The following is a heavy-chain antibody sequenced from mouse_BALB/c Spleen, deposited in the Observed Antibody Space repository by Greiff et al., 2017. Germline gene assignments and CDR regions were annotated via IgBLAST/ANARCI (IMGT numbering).Heavy chain of an antibody. V-gene: IGHV14-1*02. J-gene: IGHJ3*01. D-gene: IGHD2-10*02. CDR3: ARFSYGNYVAWFAY. Sequence: VHVKQSGAELVRPGALVKLSCKASGFNIKDYYMHWVKQRPEQGLEWIGWIDPENGNTIYDPKFQGKASITADTSSNTAYLQLSSLTSEDTAVYYCARFSYGNYVAWFAYWGQGTLVTVSA. CDR2: IDPENGNT. CDR1: GFNIKDYY.